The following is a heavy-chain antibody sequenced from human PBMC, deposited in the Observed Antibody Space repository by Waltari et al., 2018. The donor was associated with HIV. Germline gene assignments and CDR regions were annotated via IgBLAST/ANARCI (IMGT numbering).Heavy chain of an antibody. V-gene: IGHV4-39*01. CDR1: GGSISSTYHY. J-gene: IGHJ4*02. CDR2: IYYSEST. D-gene: IGHD2-21*02. Sequence: QLQLQESGPGLVKPSETLSLTCTVSGGSISSTYHYWGWIRQPPGKGLEWIGSIYYSESTYYNPSLKGRVTISVDTSKNQFSLKLSSVTAADTAVYYCARLEGLRGGDLIDSWGQGTLVTVSS. CDR3: ARLEGLRGGDLIDS.